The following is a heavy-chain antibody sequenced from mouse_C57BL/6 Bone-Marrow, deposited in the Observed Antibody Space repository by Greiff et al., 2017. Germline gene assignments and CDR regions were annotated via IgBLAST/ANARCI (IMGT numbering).Heavy chain of an antibody. V-gene: IGHV14-4*01. CDR1: GFNIKDDY. CDR3: TFGPLWLPDY. J-gene: IGHJ2*01. CDR2: IYPENGDT. Sequence: EVKLMESGAELVRPGASVKLSCTASGFNIKDDYMHWVKQRPEQGLEWIGWIYPENGDTEYASKFQGKATITADTSSNTAYLQLSSLTSEDTAVYYCTFGPLWLPDYWGQGTTLTVSS. D-gene: IGHD2-2*01.